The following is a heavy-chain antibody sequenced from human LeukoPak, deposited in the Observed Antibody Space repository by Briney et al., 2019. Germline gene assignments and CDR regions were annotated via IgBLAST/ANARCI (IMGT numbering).Heavy chain of an antibody. CDR3: AKEERYSSSLDY. V-gene: IGHV3-21*04. CDR1: GFTFSSYS. J-gene: IGHJ4*02. CDR2: ISSSSSYI. D-gene: IGHD6-13*01. Sequence: GGSLRLSCAASGFTFSSYSMNWVRQAPGKGLEWVSSISSSSSYIYYADSVKGRFTISRDNAKNSLYLQMNSLRAEDTAVYYCAKEERYSSSLDYWGQGTLVTVSS.